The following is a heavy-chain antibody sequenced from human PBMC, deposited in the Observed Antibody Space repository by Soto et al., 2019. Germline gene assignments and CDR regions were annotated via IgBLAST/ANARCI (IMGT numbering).Heavy chain of an antibody. J-gene: IGHJ3*02. Sequence: GGSLRLSCAASGFTFSSYAMHWVRQAPGKGLEWVAVISYDGSNKYYADSVKGRFTISRDNSKNTLYLQMNSLRAEDTAVYYCAREAMMIVVVTDAFDIWGQGTMVTVSS. CDR3: AREAMMIVVVTDAFDI. V-gene: IGHV3-30-3*01. CDR2: ISYDGSNK. CDR1: GFTFSSYA. D-gene: IGHD3-22*01.